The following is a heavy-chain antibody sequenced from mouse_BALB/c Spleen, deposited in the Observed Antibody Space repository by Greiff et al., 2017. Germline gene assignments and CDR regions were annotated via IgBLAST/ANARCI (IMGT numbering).Heavy chain of an antibody. Sequence: LQQPGSELVRPGASVKLSCKASGYTFTSYWMHWVKQRPGQGLEWIGNIYPGSGSTNYDEKFKSKATLTVDTSSSTAYMQLSSLTSEDSAVYYCTRSGLRRDWYFDVWGAGTTVTVSS. V-gene: IGHV1S22*01. CDR1: GYTFTSYW. CDR2: IYPGSGST. J-gene: IGHJ1*01. CDR3: TRSGLRRDWYFDV. D-gene: IGHD2-4*01.